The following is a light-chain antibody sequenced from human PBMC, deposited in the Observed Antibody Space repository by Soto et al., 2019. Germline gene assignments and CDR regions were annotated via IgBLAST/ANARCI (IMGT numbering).Light chain of an antibody. Sequence: DIQMTQSPSSLSASVGDRVTITCRASQGIRDALGWYQQKPGKAPKRLIYAASSLQSGVPSRLSGRGSGTEFTLTISSLQSEDFSTYYFLPQNSYPQTFGQGTKVEIK. CDR1: QGIRDA. V-gene: IGKV1-17*01. CDR3: LPQNSYPQT. J-gene: IGKJ1*01. CDR2: AAS.